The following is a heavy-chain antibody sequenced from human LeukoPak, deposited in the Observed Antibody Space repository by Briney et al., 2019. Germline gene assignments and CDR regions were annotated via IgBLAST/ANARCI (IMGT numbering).Heavy chain of an antibody. CDR2: ISSSSSYI. J-gene: IGHJ4*02. D-gene: IGHD4-17*01. Sequence: GGSLRLSCAASGFTFSSYSMNWVRQAPGKGLEWVSSISSSSSYIYYADSVKGRFTISRDNAKNSLYLQMNSLRAEDTAVNYCARDGHGDGFDYWGQGTLVTVSS. CDR3: ARDGHGDGFDY. CDR1: GFTFSSYS. V-gene: IGHV3-21*01.